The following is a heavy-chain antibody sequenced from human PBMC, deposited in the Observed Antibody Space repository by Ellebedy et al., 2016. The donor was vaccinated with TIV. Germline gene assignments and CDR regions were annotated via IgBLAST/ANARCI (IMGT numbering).Heavy chain of an antibody. CDR3: AVHNWNDEIECCY. CDR1: GGTFSSYA. V-gene: IGHV1-69*13. J-gene: IGHJ4*02. D-gene: IGHD1-1*01. CDR2: IIPIFGTA. Sequence: SVKVSCXASGGTFSSYAISWVRQAPGQGLEWMGGIIPIFGTANYAQKFQGRVTITADESTSTAYMELSSLRSEDTAVYYCAVHNWNDEIECCYWGQGTLVTVSS.